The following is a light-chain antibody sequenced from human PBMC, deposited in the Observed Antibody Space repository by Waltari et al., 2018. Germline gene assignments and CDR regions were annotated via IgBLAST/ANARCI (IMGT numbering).Light chain of an antibody. J-gene: IGKJ1*01. CDR1: QSILYNFSNMSY. V-gene: IGKV4-1*01. Sequence: DIVLTQSPDSLALSLDERDTTSCTPSQSILYNFSNMSYLAWYQQKPGQSPKLLFYWASTRKSGVPDRFSGSGSGAYFALTISSLQAEDVAVYYCQQYYSTPWTFGQGTRVEVK. CDR3: QQYYSTPWT. CDR2: WAS.